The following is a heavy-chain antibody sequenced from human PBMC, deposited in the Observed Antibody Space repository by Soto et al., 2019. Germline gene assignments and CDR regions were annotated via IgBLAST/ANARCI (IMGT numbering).Heavy chain of an antibody. V-gene: IGHV3-23*01. Sequence: EMQLMESGGGLVQPGGSLRLSCAASGFTFSNYAITWVRQAPGKGLEWDSAISHTGAVTYYADSVKGRFTISRDNSKNTLYLQMNSLRAEDKAIYYCANSNPHNSNCWFDPWGQGTLVTVSS. CDR1: GFTFSNYA. CDR2: ISHTGAVT. J-gene: IGHJ5*02. CDR3: ANSNPHNSNCWFDP. D-gene: IGHD6-13*01.